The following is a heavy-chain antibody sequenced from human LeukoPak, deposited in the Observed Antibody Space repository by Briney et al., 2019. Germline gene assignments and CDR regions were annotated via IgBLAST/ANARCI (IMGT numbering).Heavy chain of an antibody. V-gene: IGHV1-8*01. CDR3: ARRTGGYDDLYYYYYYMDV. Sequence: ASVKVSRKASGYTFTSYDINWVRQATGQGLEWMGWMNPNSGNTGYAQKFQGRVTMTRNTSISTAYMELSSLRSEDTAVYYCARRTGGYDDLYYYYYYMDVWGKGTTVTVSS. CDR1: GYTFTSYD. J-gene: IGHJ6*03. CDR2: MNPNSGNT. D-gene: IGHD5-12*01.